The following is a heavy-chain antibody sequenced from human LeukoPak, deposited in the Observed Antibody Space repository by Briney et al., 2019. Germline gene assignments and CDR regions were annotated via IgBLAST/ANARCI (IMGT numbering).Heavy chain of an antibody. CDR1: GFTFSSYG. CDR3: ARRFDS. V-gene: IGHV3-48*02. CDR2: ISSSGSI. J-gene: IGHJ4*02. Sequence: GGSLRLSCVASGFTFSSYGMNWVRQAPGKGLEWVSYISSSGSIYYADSVKGRFTISRDNAKNSLYLQMNSLRDEDTAVYYCARRFDSWGQGTLVTVSS.